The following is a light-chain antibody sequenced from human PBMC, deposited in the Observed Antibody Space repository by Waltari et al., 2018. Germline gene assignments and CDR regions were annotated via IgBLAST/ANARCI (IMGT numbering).Light chain of an antibody. J-gene: IGLJ2*01. Sequence: QSALTQPPSASGSPGQSVTISCTGTSSDVGALKSVSWYQQHPGKAPKLLIYEVSKRASGVPDRFSGSKSGNTASLTVSGLQAEVEADYYCASRGASKVFGGGTKLTVL. CDR2: EVS. CDR1: SSDVGALKS. V-gene: IGLV2-8*01. CDR3: ASRGASKV.